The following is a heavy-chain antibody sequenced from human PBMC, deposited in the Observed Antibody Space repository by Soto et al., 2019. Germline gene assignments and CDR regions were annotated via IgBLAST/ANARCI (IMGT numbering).Heavy chain of an antibody. J-gene: IGHJ5*02. CDR3: AHSCSGGSCYHLGCIDP. CDR1: GISLSTSGVG. D-gene: IGHD2-15*01. CDR2: IYWDDDK. Sequence: QITLKESGPTLVKPTQTLTLTCTFSGISLSTSGVGVGWIRQPPGKALEWLALIYWDDDKRYSTSLKSRLTTAKDSSKNQLVLRMTNMDPLDTATYYCAHSCSGGSCYHLGCIDPWGQGTLVTFSS. V-gene: IGHV2-5*02.